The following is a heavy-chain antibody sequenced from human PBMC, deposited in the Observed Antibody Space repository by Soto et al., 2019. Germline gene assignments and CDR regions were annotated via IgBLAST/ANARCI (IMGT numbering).Heavy chain of an antibody. CDR2: INHSGST. CDR3: ASNRPYSSGYYYRYYYYGMDV. V-gene: IGHV4-34*01. CDR1: GGSFSGYY. J-gene: IGHJ6*02. Sequence: PSETLSLTCAVYGGSFSGYYWSWIRQPPGKGLEWIGEINHSGSTNYNPSLKSRVTISVDTSKNQFSLKLSSVTAADTAVYYCASNRPYSSGYYYRYYYYGMDVWGQGTTVTVSS. D-gene: IGHD3-22*01.